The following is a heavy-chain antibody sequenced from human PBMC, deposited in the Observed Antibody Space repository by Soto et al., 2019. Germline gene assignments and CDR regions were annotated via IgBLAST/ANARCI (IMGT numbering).Heavy chain of an antibody. D-gene: IGHD3-3*01. J-gene: IGHJ6*02. CDR3: ARGNTYYDFWSENPQGRGMDV. Sequence: QVQLQQWGAGLLKPSETLSLTCAVYGGSFSGYYWSWIRQPPGKGLEWLGEINHSGSTNYNPSLKSRVTISVDTSKNQFSLKLSAVTAADTAVYYCARGNTYYDFWSENPQGRGMDVWGQGTTVTVSS. V-gene: IGHV4-34*01. CDR1: GGSFSGYY. CDR2: INHSGST.